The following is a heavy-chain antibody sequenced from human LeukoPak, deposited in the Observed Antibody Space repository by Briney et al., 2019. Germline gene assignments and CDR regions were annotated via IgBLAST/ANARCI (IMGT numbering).Heavy chain of an antibody. CDR2: MDPNSGNT. CDR3: ARANWIDILTGANWFDP. Sequence: ASVKVSCKASGYTFTSYDINWVRQATGQGLEWRGWMDPNSGNTGYAQKFQGRVTMTRNTSISTAYMELSSLRSEDTAVYYCARANWIDILTGANWFDPWGQGTLVTVSS. D-gene: IGHD3-9*01. J-gene: IGHJ5*02. V-gene: IGHV1-8*01. CDR1: GYTFTSYD.